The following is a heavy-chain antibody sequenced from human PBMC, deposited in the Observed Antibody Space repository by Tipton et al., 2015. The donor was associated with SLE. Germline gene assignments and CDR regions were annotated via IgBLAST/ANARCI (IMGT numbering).Heavy chain of an antibody. CDR1: GGSISSSGYY. Sequence: TLSLTCTVSGGSISSSGYYWGWIRQPPGKGLEWIGSIFYNGNTYYSPSLKSRVTISLDTSKNQFFLNLRSVTAADTAVYFCARGGASVLIRNCYFDYWGQGSLVTVSS. CDR3: ARGGASVLIRNCYFDY. V-gene: IGHV4-39*07. J-gene: IGHJ4*02. D-gene: IGHD2-8*01. CDR2: IFYNGNT.